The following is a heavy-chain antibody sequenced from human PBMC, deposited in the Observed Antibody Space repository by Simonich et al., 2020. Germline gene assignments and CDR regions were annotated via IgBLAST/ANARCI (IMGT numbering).Heavy chain of an antibody. V-gene: IGHV4-34*01. CDR2: INHSENT. CDR3: ARGLRVAAAGTAFQH. D-gene: IGHD6-13*01. CDR1: GGSCSGYY. J-gene: IGHJ1*01. Sequence: QVQLQQWGAGLLKPSETLSLTCAVYGGSCSGYYWSWIRQPPGKGLEWIGEINHSENTKYNPSLKSLVTLSVDTSKNQFSLKLSSVTAADTAVYYCARGLRVAAAGTAFQHWGQGTLVTVSS.